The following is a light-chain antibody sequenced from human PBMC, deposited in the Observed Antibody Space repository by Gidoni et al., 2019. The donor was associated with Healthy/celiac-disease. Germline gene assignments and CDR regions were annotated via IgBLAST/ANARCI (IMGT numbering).Light chain of an antibody. CDR1: QRISNY. V-gene: IGKV1-39*01. Sequence: DIQMTQSPSSRSAAVVDRVTITCRARQRISNYLTWYQQKPGKDPKLLIYAASSLQSGVPSRFSGSGSGTDFTLTISSLQPEDFATYYCQQIYSTPQTFGQGTKVEIK. CDR2: AAS. CDR3: QQIYSTPQT. J-gene: IGKJ1*01.